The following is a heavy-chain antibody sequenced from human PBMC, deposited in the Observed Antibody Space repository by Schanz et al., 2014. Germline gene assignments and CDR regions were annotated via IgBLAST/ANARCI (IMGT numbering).Heavy chain of an antibody. V-gene: IGHV4-31*02. CDR1: GFSVGNKY. Sequence: VHLLDSGGGLVQPGGSLRLSCAASGFSVGNKYMNWVRQHPGKGLEWVGYIYYSGGTYYSPSLKSRVSISLDTSKNQFSLNLSSVTAADTAVYYCARDRLAAQGIDYWGQGTLVTVSS. D-gene: IGHD6-6*01. J-gene: IGHJ4*02. CDR3: ARDRLAAQGIDY. CDR2: IYYSGGT.